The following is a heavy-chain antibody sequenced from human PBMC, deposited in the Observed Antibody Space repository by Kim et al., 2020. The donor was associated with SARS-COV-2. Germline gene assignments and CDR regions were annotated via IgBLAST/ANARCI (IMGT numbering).Heavy chain of an antibody. D-gene: IGHD6-6*01. J-gene: IGHJ4*02. V-gene: IGHV3-30-3*01. CDR3: ARVRAEGNSIAAFDY. CDR2: ISYDGSNK. Sequence: GGSLRLSCAASGFTFSSYAMHWVRQAPGKGLEWVAVISYDGSNKYYADSVKGRFTISRDNSKNTLYLQMNSLRAEDTAVYYCARVRAEGNSIAAFDYWGQGTLVTVSS. CDR1: GFTFSSYA.